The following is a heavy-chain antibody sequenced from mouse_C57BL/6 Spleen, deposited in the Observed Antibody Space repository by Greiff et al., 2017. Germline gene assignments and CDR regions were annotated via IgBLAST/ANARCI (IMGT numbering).Heavy chain of an antibody. D-gene: IGHD2-4*01. V-gene: IGHV1-82*01. Sequence: QVQLQQSGPELVKPGASVKISCKASGYAFSSSWMNWVKQRPGKGLEWIGRIYPGDGDTTYNGKFKGKATLTADKSSSTAYMQLSSLTSEDSAVYFCARDDYDGEGYAMDYWGQGTSVTVSS. J-gene: IGHJ4*01. CDR1: GYAFSSSW. CDR3: ARDDYDGEGYAMDY. CDR2: IYPGDGDT.